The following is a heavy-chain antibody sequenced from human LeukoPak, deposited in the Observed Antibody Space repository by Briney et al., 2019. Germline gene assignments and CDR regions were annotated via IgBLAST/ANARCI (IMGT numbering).Heavy chain of an antibody. D-gene: IGHD6-13*01. CDR2: ISGSGDNT. J-gene: IGHJ4*02. CDR1: GFTFSSYA. CDR3: AKTMEQQLIFYFDY. V-gene: IGHV3-23*01. Sequence: GGSLRLSCAASGFTFSSYAMSWVRQAPGKGLEWVSSISGSGDNTYYAVSVKGRFTISRDNSKNTLYLQMNSLRAEDTAVYYCAKTMEQQLIFYFDYWGQGALVTVSS.